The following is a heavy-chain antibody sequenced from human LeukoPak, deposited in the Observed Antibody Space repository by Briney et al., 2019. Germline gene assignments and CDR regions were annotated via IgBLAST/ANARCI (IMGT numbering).Heavy chain of an antibody. D-gene: IGHD2-2*01. CDR1: GFTFNTFG. Sequence: GGSLRLSCAASGFTFNTFGMVWVRQAPGKGLEWVSTITNSGGNTWYADSVKGRLTIPRDNSKNTLYLQMNSLRAEDTAVYHCAKARGAASSTWSFDRWGQGTLVIASS. J-gene: IGHJ4*02. CDR3: AKARGAASSTWSFDR. V-gene: IGHV3-23*01. CDR2: ITNSGGNT.